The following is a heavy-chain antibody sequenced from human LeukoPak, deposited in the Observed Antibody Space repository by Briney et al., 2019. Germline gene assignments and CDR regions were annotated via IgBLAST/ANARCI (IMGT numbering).Heavy chain of an antibody. CDR3: ARDVLGYCSGGSCYSDY. D-gene: IGHD2-15*01. CDR1: GGTFSSYA. V-gene: IGHV1-69*06. Sequence: ASVKVSCKASGGTFSSYAISWVRQAPGQGLEWMGGIIPIFGTANYAQKFQGRVTITGDKSTSTAYVELSSLRSEDTAVYYCARDVLGYCSGGSCYSDYWGQGTLVTVSS. CDR2: IIPIFGTA. J-gene: IGHJ4*02.